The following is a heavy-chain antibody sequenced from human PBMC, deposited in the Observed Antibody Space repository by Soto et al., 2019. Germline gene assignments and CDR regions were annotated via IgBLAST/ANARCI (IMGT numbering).Heavy chain of an antibody. Sequence: ASVKVSCKVSGYTLTELSMHWVRQAPGKGLEWMGGFDPEDGETIYAQKFQGRVTMTGDTSTDTAYMELSSLRSEDTAVYYCATDRSSSSSRFDYWGQGTLVTVSS. CDR2: FDPEDGET. CDR1: GYTLTELS. D-gene: IGHD6-6*01. CDR3: ATDRSSSSSRFDY. V-gene: IGHV1-24*01. J-gene: IGHJ4*02.